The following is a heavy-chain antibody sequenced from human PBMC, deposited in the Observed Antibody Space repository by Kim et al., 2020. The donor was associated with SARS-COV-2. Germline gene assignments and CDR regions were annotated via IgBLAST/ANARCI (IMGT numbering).Heavy chain of an antibody. V-gene: IGHV5-51*01. CDR3: ARGRVLARSIDYFYSGMDV. Sequence: GESLKISCKGSGYDFSSYWIGWVRQVPGKGLEWMGIIYPRNYDTRYRPSFQGQVTILVDKSISTAYLQWGSLTASDSAVYYCARGRVLARSIDYFYSGMDVWGQGTTVTVSS. CDR2: IYPRNYDT. CDR1: GYDFSSYW. D-gene: IGHD2-8*01. J-gene: IGHJ6*02.